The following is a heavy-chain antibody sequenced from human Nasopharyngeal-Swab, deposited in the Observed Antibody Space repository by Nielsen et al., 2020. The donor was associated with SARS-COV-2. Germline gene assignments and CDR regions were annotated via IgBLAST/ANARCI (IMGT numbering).Heavy chain of an antibody. Sequence: GESLKISCAASGFIFSSYAMHWVRQAPGKGLDWVAVISYDGSNKYYADSVKGRFTISRDNSKNTLYLQMNSLRAEDTAVYYCARAEVAGTWTALGAYYYYGMDVWGQGTTVTVSS. CDR3: ARAEVAGTWTALGAYYYYGMDV. V-gene: IGHV3-30*04. CDR2: ISYDGSNK. CDR1: GFIFSSYA. D-gene: IGHD6-19*01. J-gene: IGHJ6*02.